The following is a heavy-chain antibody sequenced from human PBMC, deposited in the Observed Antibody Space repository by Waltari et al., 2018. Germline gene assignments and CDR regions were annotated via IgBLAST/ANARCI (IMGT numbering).Heavy chain of an antibody. D-gene: IGHD6-19*01. CDR1: GGSISRSSYY. CDR3: ARDSSGVPFWYFDL. J-gene: IGHJ2*01. Sequence: QLQLQESGPGLVKPSETLSLTCTVSGGSISRSSYYWGWIRQPPGKGLEWIGSIYYSGSTYYNPSLKSRVTISVDTSKNQFSLKLSSVTAADTAVYYCARDSSGVPFWYFDLWGRGTLVTVSS. CDR2: IYYSGST. V-gene: IGHV4-39*07.